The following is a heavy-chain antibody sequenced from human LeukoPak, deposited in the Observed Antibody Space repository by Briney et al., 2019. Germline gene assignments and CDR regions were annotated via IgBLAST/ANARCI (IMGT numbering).Heavy chain of an antibody. J-gene: IGHJ5*02. D-gene: IGHD3-10*01. V-gene: IGHV4-59*01. CDR1: GGSISSYY. CDR2: IYYSGST. Sequence: KASETLSLTCTVSGGSISSYYWSWIRQPPGKGLEWIGYIYYSGSTNYNPSLKSRVTISVDTSKNQFSLKLSSVTAADTAVYYCARGAMVRGVIVIDPWGQGTLVTVSS. CDR3: ARGAMVRGVIVIDP.